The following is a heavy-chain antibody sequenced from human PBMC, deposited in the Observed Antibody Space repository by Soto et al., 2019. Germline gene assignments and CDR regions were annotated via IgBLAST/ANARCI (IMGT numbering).Heavy chain of an antibody. CDR3: ASGLRIQLWPLFVS. J-gene: IGHJ5*02. Sequence: QLQLQESGSGLVKPSQPLSLTCAVSGGSISSGGYSWSWIRQPAGKGLEWIGYIYHSGSTYYNPSFKSRVTISVDRAKSQISLELSSVTAADTAVYYCASGLRIQLWPLFVSWGQGTLVTVSS. CDR2: IYHSGST. V-gene: IGHV4-30-2*01. D-gene: IGHD5-18*01. CDR1: GGSISSGGYS.